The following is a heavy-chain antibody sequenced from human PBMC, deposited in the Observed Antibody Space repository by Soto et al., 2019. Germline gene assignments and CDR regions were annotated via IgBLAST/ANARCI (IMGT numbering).Heavy chain of an antibody. CDR3: ARHPSYYDILTGYGLPYYFDY. D-gene: IGHD3-9*01. CDR1: GYSFTSYW. Sequence: GESLKISCKGSGYSFTSYWIGWVRQMPGKGLEWMGIIYPGDSDTRYSPSFQGQVTISADKSISTAYLQWSSLKASDTAMYYCARHPSYYDILTGYGLPYYFDYWGQGTLVTVS. V-gene: IGHV5-51*01. CDR2: IYPGDSDT. J-gene: IGHJ4*02.